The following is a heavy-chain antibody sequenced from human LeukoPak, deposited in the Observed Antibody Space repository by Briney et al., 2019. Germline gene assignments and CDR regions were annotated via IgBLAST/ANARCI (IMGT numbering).Heavy chain of an antibody. CDR1: GGTSSSYA. Sequence: SVKVSCKASGGTSSSYAISWVRQAPGQGLEWMGRIIPILGIANYAQKFQGRVTITADKSTSTAYMELSSLRSEDTAVYYCARDLQWPPRFYWYFDLWGRGTLVTVSS. CDR2: IIPILGIA. CDR3: ARDLQWPPRFYWYFDL. V-gene: IGHV1-69*04. D-gene: IGHD6-19*01. J-gene: IGHJ2*01.